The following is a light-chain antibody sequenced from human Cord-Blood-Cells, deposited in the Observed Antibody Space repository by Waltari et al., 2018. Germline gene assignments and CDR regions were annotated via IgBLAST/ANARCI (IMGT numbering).Light chain of an antibody. V-gene: IGKV1-5*01. CDR1: QSISSW. Sequence: DIQMPQSPSTLSASVGDRVTITCRTSQSISSWLAWYQPKPGKAPKLLIHEAPSLESGVPSRFSGSGSGTEFTLTISSLQPDDFATYYCQQYNSYWTFGQGTKVEIK. J-gene: IGKJ1*01. CDR2: EAP. CDR3: QQYNSYWT.